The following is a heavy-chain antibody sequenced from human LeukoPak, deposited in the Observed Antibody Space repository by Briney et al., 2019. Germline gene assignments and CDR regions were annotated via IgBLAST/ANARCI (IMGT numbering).Heavy chain of an antibody. Sequence: PGGTLRLSCAASGFTFSSYGMHWVRQAPGRGLEWVAVIWYDGSNKYYAASVKGRFPTTRDNSKNTLYLEMNSLRAEDTAVYYCARESRRGGWYAHGYFDHWGQGTLVTVSS. CDR2: IWYDGSNK. V-gene: IGHV3-33*01. J-gene: IGHJ4*02. CDR1: GFTFSSYG. CDR3: ARESRRGGWYAHGYFDH. D-gene: IGHD6-19*01.